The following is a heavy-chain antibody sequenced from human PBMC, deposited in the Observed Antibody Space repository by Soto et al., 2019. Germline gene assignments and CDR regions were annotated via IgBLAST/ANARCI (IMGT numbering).Heavy chain of an antibody. D-gene: IGHD6-13*01. CDR2: ISSNSAYI. CDR1: GFTFRSFT. V-gene: IGHV3-21*01. Sequence: LRLSCAASGFTFRSFTMNWVRQAPGKGLEWVSTISSNSAYIYYTDALRGRFTISRDNAKNSLHLQMNSLRAEDTAVYYCTRDASRDSSARGWFDPWGPGALVNVSS. CDR3: TRDASRDSSARGWFDP. J-gene: IGHJ5*02.